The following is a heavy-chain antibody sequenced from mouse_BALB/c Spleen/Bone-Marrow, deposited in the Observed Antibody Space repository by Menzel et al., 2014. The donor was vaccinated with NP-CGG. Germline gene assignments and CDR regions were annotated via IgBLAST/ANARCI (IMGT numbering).Heavy chain of an antibody. Sequence: EVQLQESGGGLVEPGGSLKLSCAASGFTFSSYAMSWVRQSPEKRLEWVAEISSGGTYTYYPDTVTGRFTISRDNAKNTLYLEMSSLRSEDTAMYYCARVIGTRAFDSWGQGTTLTVSS. J-gene: IGHJ2*01. CDR3: ARVIGTRAFDS. CDR2: ISSGGTYT. D-gene: IGHD4-1*01. V-gene: IGHV5-9-4*01. CDR1: GFTFSSYA.